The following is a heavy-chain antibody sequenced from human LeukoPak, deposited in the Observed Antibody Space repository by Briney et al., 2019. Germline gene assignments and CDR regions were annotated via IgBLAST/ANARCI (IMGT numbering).Heavy chain of an antibody. Sequence: ASVTVSCTASGYTFTVYYMHWVRQAPGQGLEWMGRINPNSGGTNYAQKFQGRVTITRDTSASTAYMELSSLRSEDTAVYYCARSGRAVYFDYWGQGTLVTVSS. V-gene: IGHV1-2*06. CDR2: INPNSGGT. CDR1: GYTFTVYY. D-gene: IGHD2-15*01. J-gene: IGHJ4*02. CDR3: ARSGRAVYFDY.